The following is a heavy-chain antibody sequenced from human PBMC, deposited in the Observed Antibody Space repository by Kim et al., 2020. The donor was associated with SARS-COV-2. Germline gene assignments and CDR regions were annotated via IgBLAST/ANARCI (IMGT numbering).Heavy chain of an antibody. V-gene: IGHV1-18*01. J-gene: IGHJ1*01. CDR3: ARDHRGLDCGGDCPVGYFQH. Sequence: ASVKVSCKASGYTFTSYGISWVRQAPGQGLEWMGWISAYNGNTNYAQKLQGRVTMTTDTSTSTAYMELRSLRSDDTAVYYCARDHRGLDCGGDCPVGYFQHWGQGTLVTVSS. D-gene: IGHD2-21*02. CDR1: GYTFTSYG. CDR2: ISAYNGNT.